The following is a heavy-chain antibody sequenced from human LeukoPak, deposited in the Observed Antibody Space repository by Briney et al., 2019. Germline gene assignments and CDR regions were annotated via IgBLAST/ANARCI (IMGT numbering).Heavy chain of an antibody. CDR2: ISSSSGYI. CDR1: GFTFRSYT. D-gene: IGHD5-12*01. Sequence: PGGSLRLSCAASGFTFRSYTMNWVRQAPGKGLEWVSSISSSSGYIYYADSMKGRFTISRDNAKNSLYLQMNSLRAEDTAVYYCARDRVVAPYYFDYWGQGTLVTVSS. CDR3: ARDRVVAPYYFDY. J-gene: IGHJ4*02. V-gene: IGHV3-21*01.